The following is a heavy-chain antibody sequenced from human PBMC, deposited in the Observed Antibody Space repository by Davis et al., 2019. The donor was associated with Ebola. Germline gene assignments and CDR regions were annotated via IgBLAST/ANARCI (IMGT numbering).Heavy chain of an antibody. CDR2: IYSGGST. D-gene: IGHD5-12*01. CDR1: GFTVSSDY. CDR3: ARDPPQSGGYM. J-gene: IGHJ4*02. V-gene: IGHV3-53*04. Sequence: PGESLKISCVASGFTVSSDYMSWVRQAPGKGLEWVSVIYSGGSTYYADSVKGRFTISRHNSENTVFLQMNSLRPDDTAVYYCARDPPQSGGYMWGQGTLVTVSS.